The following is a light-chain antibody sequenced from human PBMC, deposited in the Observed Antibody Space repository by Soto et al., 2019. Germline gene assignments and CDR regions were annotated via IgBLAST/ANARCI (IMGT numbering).Light chain of an antibody. CDR2: RNN. CDR1: SSNIGSNS. V-gene: IGLV1-47*01. J-gene: IGLJ2*01. CDR3: SAWDDSLSGPV. Sequence: QSVLTQPPSASGTPGQRVTISCSGSSSNIGSNSVYWYQHLPGTAPKLLIHRNNLRPSRVPDRFSGSKSGTSASLAISGLGSEDEADYYCSAWDDSLSGPVFGGGTKLTVL.